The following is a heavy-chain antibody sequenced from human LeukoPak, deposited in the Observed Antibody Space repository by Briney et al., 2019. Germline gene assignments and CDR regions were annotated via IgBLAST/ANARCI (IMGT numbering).Heavy chain of an antibody. CDR3: ARGCSGGSCYLNDY. CDR1: GFTFSSYS. V-gene: IGHV3-21*01. D-gene: IGHD2-15*01. J-gene: IGHJ4*02. CDR2: ISSSSSYI. Sequence: GSLRLSSAASGFTFSSYSMNWGRPAPGKGLEWVSSISSSSSYIYYADSVKGRFTISRDNAKNSLYLQMNSLRAEDTAVYYCARGCSGGSCYLNDYWGQGTLVTVSS.